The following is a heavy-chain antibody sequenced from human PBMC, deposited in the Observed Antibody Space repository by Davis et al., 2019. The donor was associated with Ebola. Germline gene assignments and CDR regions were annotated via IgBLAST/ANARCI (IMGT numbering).Heavy chain of an antibody. J-gene: IGHJ3*02. CDR2: INPITGGT. Sequence: ASVTVSCKASGYRFTSYYMHWVRQAPGQGLEWMGIINPITGGTSYAQNFQVRVNMTRDTSTSTVYMESSSLRSEDTAVYYCAREGGRYYDSSGYVFDIWGQGTMVKVSS. D-gene: IGHD3-22*01. CDR3: AREGGRYYDSSGYVFDI. V-gene: IGHV1-46*01. CDR1: GYRFTSYY.